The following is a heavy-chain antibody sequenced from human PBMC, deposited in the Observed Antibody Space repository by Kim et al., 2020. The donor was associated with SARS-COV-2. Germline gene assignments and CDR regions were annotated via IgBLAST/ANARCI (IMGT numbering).Heavy chain of an antibody. V-gene: IGHV6-1*01. CDR2: TYYRSKWYN. Sequence: SQTLSLTCAISGDSVSSNSAAWNWIRQSPSRGLEWLGRTYYRSKWYNDYAVSVKSRITINPDTSKNQFSLQLNSVTPEDTAVYYCARVPTTVVTLEGWYYFDYWGQGTLVTVSS. J-gene: IGHJ4*02. CDR3: ARVPTTVVTLEGWYYFDY. CDR1: GDSVSSNSAA. D-gene: IGHD4-17*01.